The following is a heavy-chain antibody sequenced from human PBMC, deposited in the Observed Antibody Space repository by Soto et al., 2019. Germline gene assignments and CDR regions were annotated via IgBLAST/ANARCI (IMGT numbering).Heavy chain of an antibody. V-gene: IGHV3-48*02. CDR1: GFTFSTDS. Sequence: PGGSLRLSCVASGFTFSTDSMNWVRQAPGKGLERVAHISTSGATRYYADSVKGRFTISRDNAKTSLYLQMDSLRNEDTAVYYCVRFFGSGFDYWGQGTLVTVSS. D-gene: IGHD6-19*01. CDR2: ISTSGATR. J-gene: IGHJ4*02. CDR3: VRFFGSGFDY.